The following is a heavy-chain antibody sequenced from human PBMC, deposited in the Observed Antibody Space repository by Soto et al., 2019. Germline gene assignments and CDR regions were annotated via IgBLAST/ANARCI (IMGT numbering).Heavy chain of an antibody. CDR3: AKEGGNFRYFDY. CDR2: ISGSGAST. D-gene: IGHD2-21*02. V-gene: IGHV3-23*01. CDR1: GFTFSIYA. Sequence: GGSLRLSCAAPGFTFSIYAMSWVRQAPGKGLEWVSGISGSGASTYYADSVKGRFTISRDNSKNTLYLQMNSLRAEDTAVYYCAKEGGNFRYFDYWGQGTLVTVSS. J-gene: IGHJ4*02.